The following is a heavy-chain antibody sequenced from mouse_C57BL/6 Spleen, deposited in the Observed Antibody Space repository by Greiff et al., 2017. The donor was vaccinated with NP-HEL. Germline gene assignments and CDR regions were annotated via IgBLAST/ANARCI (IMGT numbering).Heavy chain of an antibody. Sequence: QVQLQQSGAELMKPGASVKLSCKATGYTFTGYWIEWVKQRPGHGLEWIGRIDPNSGGTKYNEKFKSKATLTVDKPSSTAYMQLSSLTSEDSAVYYCARGGIHYDYGGGFAYWGQGTLVTVSA. V-gene: IGHV1-72*01. D-gene: IGHD2-4*01. CDR3: ARGGIHYDYGGGFAY. CDR2: IDPNSGGT. J-gene: IGHJ3*01. CDR1: GYTFTGYW.